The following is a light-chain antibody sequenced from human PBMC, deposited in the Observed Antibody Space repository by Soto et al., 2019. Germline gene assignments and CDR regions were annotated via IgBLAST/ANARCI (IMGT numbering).Light chain of an antibody. J-gene: IGLJ1*01. CDR2: EVN. CDR1: NSDIGSYNF. CDR3: SSYSSTNSPDV. V-gene: IGLV2-14*01. Sequence: QLVLTQPASVSGSPGQSITISCTGTNSDIGSYNFVSWYQQHPGRAPKLIISEVNIRPSGVSNRFSGSKSGNTASLTISGLQPEDEADFYCSSYSSTNSPDVFGSGTKVTVL.